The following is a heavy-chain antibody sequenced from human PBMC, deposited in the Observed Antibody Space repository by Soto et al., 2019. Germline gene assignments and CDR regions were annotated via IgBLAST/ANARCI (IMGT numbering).Heavy chain of an antibody. V-gene: IGHV3-53*01. CDR3: ASWLEREHAYDI. CDR1: GLTVRGKKY. CDR2: LYDVDGT. Sequence: DVQLVASGGGLIQPGGSLRLSCAALGLTVRGKKYITWVRQAPGKGLEWVSALYDVDGTYYADSAKGRFTISRDNSNNIIYLQMNSLGPDATAVYYCASWLEREHAYDIWGLGTMVTVSS. J-gene: IGHJ3*02. D-gene: IGHD1-1*01.